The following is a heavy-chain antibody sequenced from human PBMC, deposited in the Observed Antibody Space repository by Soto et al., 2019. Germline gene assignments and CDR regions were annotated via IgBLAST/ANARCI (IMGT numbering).Heavy chain of an antibody. J-gene: IGHJ4*02. Sequence: QVQLQESGPGLVKPSETLSLTCTVSGGSVGSGIYCWSWIRQSPGKGRQWIGCIKYSGNTNYNPSLKSRVSMSVDASKNQFSLKLTSVNAAYTAVYYCARDSQYSGYTFVSTFDYWGQGTLVTVSS. V-gene: IGHV4-61*01. CDR3: ARDSQYSGYTFVSTFDY. CDR2: IKYSGNT. D-gene: IGHD5-12*01. CDR1: GGSVGSGIYC.